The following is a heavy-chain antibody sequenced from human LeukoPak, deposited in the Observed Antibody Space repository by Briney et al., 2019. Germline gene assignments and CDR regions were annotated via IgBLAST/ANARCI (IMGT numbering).Heavy chain of an antibody. CDR3: ARGIAARPIDY. D-gene: IGHD6-6*01. V-gene: IGHV1-8*01. CDR2: MNPNSGNT. J-gene: IGHJ4*02. Sequence: ASVKVSCKASVYTFTSYDINWVRQATGQGLAWMGWMNPNSGNTGYAQKFQGRVTMTRNTSISTAYMELSSLRSEDTAVYYCARGIAARPIDYWGQGTLVTVSS. CDR1: VYTFTSYD.